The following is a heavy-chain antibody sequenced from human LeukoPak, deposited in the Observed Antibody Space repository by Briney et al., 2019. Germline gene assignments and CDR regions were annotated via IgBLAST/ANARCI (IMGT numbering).Heavy chain of an antibody. V-gene: IGHV3-21*01. CDR1: GFTFSSYS. D-gene: IGHD3-22*01. CDR3: AKFGDSSGYYYVTYHGFDY. J-gene: IGHJ4*02. Sequence: GGSLRLSCAASGFTFSSYSMNWVRQAPGKGLEWVSSISSSSSYIYYADSVKGRFTISRDNAKNSLYLQMNSLRAEDTAVYYCAKFGDSSGYYYVTYHGFDYWGQGTLVTVSS. CDR2: ISSSSSYI.